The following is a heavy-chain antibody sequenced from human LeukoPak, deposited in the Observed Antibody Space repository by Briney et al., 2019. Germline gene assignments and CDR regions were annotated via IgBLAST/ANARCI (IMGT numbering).Heavy chain of an antibody. Sequence: SETLSLTCTVSGGSISSSSYYWGWIRQPPGKGLEWIGSIYYSGSTYYNPSLKSRVTISVDTSKNQFSLKLSSVTAADTAVYYCAREPSPSYDFWSGGDAFDIWGQGTMVTVSS. J-gene: IGHJ3*02. D-gene: IGHD3-3*01. V-gene: IGHV4-39*07. CDR3: AREPSPSYDFWSGGDAFDI. CDR1: GGSISSSSYY. CDR2: IYYSGST.